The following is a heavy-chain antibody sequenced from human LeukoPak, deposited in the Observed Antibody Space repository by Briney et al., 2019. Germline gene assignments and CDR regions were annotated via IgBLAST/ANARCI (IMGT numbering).Heavy chain of an antibody. J-gene: IGHJ4*02. V-gene: IGHV4-34*01. D-gene: IGHD6-13*01. CDR3: ASPWYSSSWYS. CDR1: GGSFSGYY. CDR2: INHSGST. Sequence: SSETLSLTCAVYGGSFSGYYWSWIRQPPGKGLEWIGEINHSGSTNYNPSLKSRVTISVDTSKNQFSLKLSSVTAADTAVYYCASPWYSSSWYSWGQGTLVTVSS.